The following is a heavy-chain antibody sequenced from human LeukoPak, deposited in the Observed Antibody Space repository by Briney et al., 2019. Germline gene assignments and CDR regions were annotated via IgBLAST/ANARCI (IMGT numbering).Heavy chain of an antibody. CDR2: IHYDGSNK. CDR1: GFTFSSYG. V-gene: IGHV3-30*02. D-gene: IGHD2-15*01. J-gene: IGHJ4*02. CDR3: AKASLYYCSGGSCYFSDY. Sequence: GGSLRLSCAASGFTFSSYGMHWVRQAPGKGLEWVAFIHYDGSNKYYADSVKGRFTISRDNSKNTLYLQMNSLRAEDTAVYYCAKASLYYCSGGSCYFSDYWGQGTLVTVSS.